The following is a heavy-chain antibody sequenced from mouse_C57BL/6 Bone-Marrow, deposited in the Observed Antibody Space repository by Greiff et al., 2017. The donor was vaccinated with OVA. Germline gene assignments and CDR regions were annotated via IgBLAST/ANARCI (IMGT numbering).Heavy chain of an antibody. J-gene: IGHJ2*01. CDR3: ARDYDGYYDY. Sequence: EVHLVESGPELVKPGASVKIPCKASGYTFTDYNMDWVKQSHGKSLEWIGDINPNNGGTIYNQKFKGKATLTVDKSSSTAYMELRSLTSEDTAVYYCARDYDGYYDYWGQGTTLTVSS. D-gene: IGHD2-3*01. V-gene: IGHV1-18*01. CDR2: INPNNGGT. CDR1: GYTFTDYN.